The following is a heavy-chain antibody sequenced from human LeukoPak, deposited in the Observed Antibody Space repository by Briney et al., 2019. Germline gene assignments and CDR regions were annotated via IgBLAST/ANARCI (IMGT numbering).Heavy chain of an antibody. J-gene: IGHJ5*02. V-gene: IGHV3-33*01. CDR3: ARDTYCSSTSCYGGNWFDH. CDR2: IWYDGSNK. CDR1: GFTFSSYG. D-gene: IGHD2-2*01. Sequence: PGGSLRLSCAASGFTFSSYGMHWVRQAPGKGLEWVAVIWYDGSNKYYADSVKGRFTISRDNSKNTLYLQMNSLRAEDTAVYYCARDTYCSSTSCYGGNWFDHWGQGTLVTVSS.